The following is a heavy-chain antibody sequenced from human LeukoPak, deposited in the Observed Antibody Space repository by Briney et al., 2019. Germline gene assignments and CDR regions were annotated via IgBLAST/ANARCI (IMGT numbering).Heavy chain of an antibody. J-gene: IGHJ4*02. CDR1: GFTFSSYG. V-gene: IGHV3-30*02. CDR2: IRYDGSNI. Sequence: GGSLRLSCAASGFTFSSYGMHWVRQAPGKGLEWVAFIRYDGSNIYYADSVKGRFTISRDNSKNTLYLQMNSLRAEDTALYYCAKDHWNYQAPFDYWGQGTLVTVSS. D-gene: IGHD1-7*01. CDR3: AKDHWNYQAPFDY.